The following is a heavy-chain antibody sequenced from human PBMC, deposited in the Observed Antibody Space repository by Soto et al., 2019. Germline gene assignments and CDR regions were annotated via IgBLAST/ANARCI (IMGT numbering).Heavy chain of an antibody. Sequence: GGSLILSCAASGFTFGSYAMSWVRQAPGKGLEWVSAISGSGGSTYYADSVKGRFTISRDNSKNTLYLQMNSLRAEDAAVYYCAKDRYDILTGYQGGYYFDYWGQGTLVTVSS. CDR3: AKDRYDILTGYQGGYYFDY. D-gene: IGHD3-9*01. V-gene: IGHV3-23*01. CDR1: GFTFGSYA. CDR2: ISGSGGST. J-gene: IGHJ4*02.